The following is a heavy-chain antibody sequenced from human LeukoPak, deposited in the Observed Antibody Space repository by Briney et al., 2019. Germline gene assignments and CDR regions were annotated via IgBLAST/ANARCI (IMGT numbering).Heavy chain of an antibody. D-gene: IGHD3-10*01. V-gene: IGHV4-34*01. CDR2: MNHSGST. CDR1: GFTFDDYG. CDR3: ARLTKNDSGTYRFGKKKRGYMDV. Sequence: GSLRLSCAASGFTFDDYGMSWVRQPPGKGLEWIGEMNHSGSTNYNPSLKSRVTISVDTSKNQFSLRLSSVTAADTAVYYCARLTKNDSGTYRFGKKKRGYMDVWGKGTTVTISS. J-gene: IGHJ6*03.